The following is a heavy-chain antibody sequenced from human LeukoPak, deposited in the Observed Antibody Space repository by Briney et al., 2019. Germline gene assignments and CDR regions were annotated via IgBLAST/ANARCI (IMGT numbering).Heavy chain of an antibody. J-gene: IGHJ4*02. CDR2: ITGGGAT. CDR1: GFSFTYFA. V-gene: IGHV3-23*01. Sequence: PGGSLRLSCAASGFSFTYFAMGWVRQAPGKGLQWLSSITGGGATFYAKSVEGRFTISRDSSKDTLYLHMNSLGAEDTGVFYCAKGSTPGNGYFFEYWGQGALVTVSS. D-gene: IGHD3-10*01. CDR3: AKGSTPGNGYFFEY.